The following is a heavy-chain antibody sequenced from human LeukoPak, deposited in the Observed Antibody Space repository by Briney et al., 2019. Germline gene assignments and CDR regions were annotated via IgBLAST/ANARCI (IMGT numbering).Heavy chain of an antibody. CDR1: ADSISSSSPY. CDR2: LYYSLYYSGST. D-gene: IGHD1-26*01. CDR3: ASVVGPTLPLDI. J-gene: IGHJ3*02. V-gene: IGHV4-39*01. Sequence: SETLSLTCTVSADSISSSSPYWGWIRQPPGKGLEWIGSLYYSLYYSGSTYYNPSLRSRVTISVDTSKNQFSLRLNSVTAADTAVYYCASVVGPTLPLDIWGQGTMVTVSS.